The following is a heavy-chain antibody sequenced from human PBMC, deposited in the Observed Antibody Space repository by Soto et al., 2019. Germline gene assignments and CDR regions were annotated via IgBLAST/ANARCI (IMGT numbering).Heavy chain of an antibody. V-gene: IGHV3-74*01. D-gene: IGHD1-7*01. CDR2: ISTDGTTT. Sequence: GGSLRLSCEASGFTFNMYWMHWVRQAPGKGLEWISRISTDGTTTGYADSVRGRLTVSRDNAKNTLYLQMNSLRVEDTAVYYCTRDGTTITLYDYWGQGALVTSP. CDR1: GFTFNMYW. CDR3: TRDGTTITLYDY. J-gene: IGHJ4*02.